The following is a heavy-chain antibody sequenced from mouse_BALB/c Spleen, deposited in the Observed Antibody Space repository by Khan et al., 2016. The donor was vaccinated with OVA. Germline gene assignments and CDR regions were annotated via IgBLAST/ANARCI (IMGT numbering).Heavy chain of an antibody. Sequence: VELVESGPGLVAPSQSLSITCTTSGFSLTNYGVHWVRQPPGKGLEWLVVIWSDGSTTYNSGLKSRLSISKDKSKSQVFLKMNSLQTDDTAMYDFARQPYYHYYIMDYWGQGTSVTVSS. J-gene: IGHJ4*01. D-gene: IGHD2-10*01. CDR1: GFSLTNYG. CDR3: ARQPYYHYYIMDY. V-gene: IGHV2-6-1*01. CDR2: IWSDGST.